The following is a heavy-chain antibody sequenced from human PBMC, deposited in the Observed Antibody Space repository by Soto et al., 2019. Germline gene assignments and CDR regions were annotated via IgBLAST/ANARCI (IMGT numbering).Heavy chain of an antibody. V-gene: IGHV3-23*01. CDR1: GFTFSSYA. D-gene: IGHD6-13*01. CDR2: ITDSGANT. CDR3: AKDGYSSYY. J-gene: IGHJ4*02. Sequence: GGSLRLSCAASGFTFSSYAMNWVRQAPGRGLEWVSTITDSGANTYYADSVKGRFTISRDNSKNTLYLQMNSLRAEDTAVYYCAKDGYSSYYWGQGTLVTVSS.